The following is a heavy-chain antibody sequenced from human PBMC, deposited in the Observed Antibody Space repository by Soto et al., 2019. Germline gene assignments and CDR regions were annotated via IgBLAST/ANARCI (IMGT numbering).Heavy chain of an antibody. CDR1: GFTVSSNY. Sequence: PGGSLRLSCAASGFTVSSNYMSWVRQAPGKGLEWVSVIYSGGSTYYADSVKGRFTISRDNSKNTLYLQMNSLRAEDTAVYYCAREGYSSSWYNAFDIWGQGTMVTVSS. CDR3: AREGYSSSWYNAFDI. V-gene: IGHV3-66*01. D-gene: IGHD6-13*01. J-gene: IGHJ3*02. CDR2: IYSGGST.